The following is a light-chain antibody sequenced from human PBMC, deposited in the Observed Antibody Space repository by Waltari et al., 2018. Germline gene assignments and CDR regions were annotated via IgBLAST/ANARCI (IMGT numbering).Light chain of an antibody. Sequence: QSVLTQPPSVSGAPGQRVTISCTGSSSNIGAGYDVHWYQPLPGTAPKLLIYGNINRPSGVPDRFSGSKSGTSASLAITGLQAEDEADYYCQSYDNSLSGWVFGGGTKLTVL. V-gene: IGLV1-40*01. CDR1: SSNIGAGYD. CDR2: GNI. J-gene: IGLJ3*02. CDR3: QSYDNSLSGWV.